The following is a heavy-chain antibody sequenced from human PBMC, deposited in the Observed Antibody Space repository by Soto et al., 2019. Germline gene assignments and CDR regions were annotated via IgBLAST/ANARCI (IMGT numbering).Heavy chain of an antibody. J-gene: IGHJ6*02. CDR2: ISGTAGST. Sequence: EVQVLESGGGLVQPGGSLRLSCEASGFTFSSCAMTWVRQAPGKGLEWVSSISGTAGSTYYADSVKGRFTISRDNSNNTLYLQMNSLRAEDTALYYCAKGISFWHYYGTDVWGQGTTVTVSS. D-gene: IGHD3-3*01. CDR3: AKGISFWHYYGTDV. CDR1: GFTFSSCA. V-gene: IGHV3-23*01.